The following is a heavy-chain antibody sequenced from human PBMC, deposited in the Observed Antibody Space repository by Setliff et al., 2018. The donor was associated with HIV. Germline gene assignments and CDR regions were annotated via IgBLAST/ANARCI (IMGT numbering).Heavy chain of an antibody. CDR1: GGSFSGFY. Sequence: PSETLSLTCAVYGGSFSGFYWSWIRQSPGKGLEWIGEIDDRGTTKYNPSFKSRVIISGDMSKKQFSLRLTSVTAADTAVYYCARVPAFLAAAGTVPFFDCWGQGTLVTVSS. J-gene: IGHJ5*01. V-gene: IGHV4-34*01. D-gene: IGHD6-13*01. CDR2: IDDRGTT. CDR3: ARVPAFLAAAGTVPFFDC.